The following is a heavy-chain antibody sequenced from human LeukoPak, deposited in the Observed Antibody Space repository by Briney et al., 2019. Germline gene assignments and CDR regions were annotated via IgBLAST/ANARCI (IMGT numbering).Heavy chain of an antibody. V-gene: IGHV3-48*03. Sequence: GGSLRLSCAASGFTFSSCEMNWVRQAPGKGLEWISYISSSNTIYYADSVKDRFTISRDNANNSLYLQMNSLRAEDTAVYYCARDHYYGSGSFDYWGQGTLVTVSS. D-gene: IGHD3-10*01. CDR3: ARDHYYGSGSFDY. CDR2: ISSSNTI. CDR1: GFTFSSCE. J-gene: IGHJ4*02.